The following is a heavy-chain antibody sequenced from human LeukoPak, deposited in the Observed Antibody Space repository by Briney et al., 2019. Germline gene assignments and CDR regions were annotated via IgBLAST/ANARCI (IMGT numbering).Heavy chain of an antibody. D-gene: IGHD6-19*01. V-gene: IGHV3-15*01. CDR1: GFTFSNAW. J-gene: IGHJ4*02. CDR2: IKSKTDGGTT. CDR3: TTDFRIAVAGIFYYFDY. Sequence: GSLRLSCAASGFTFSNAWMSWVRQAPGKGLEWVGRIKSKTDGGTTDCAAPVKGRFTISRDDSKNTLYLQMNSLKTVDTAVYYCTTDFRIAVAGIFYYFDYWGQGTLVTVSS.